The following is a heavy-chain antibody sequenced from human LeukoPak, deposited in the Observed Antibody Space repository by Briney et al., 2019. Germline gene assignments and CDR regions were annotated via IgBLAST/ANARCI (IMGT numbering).Heavy chain of an antibody. J-gene: IGHJ4*02. CDR3: ARSSRGAAAGFDY. D-gene: IGHD6-13*01. CDR1: GGSVNSYY. Sequence: SETLSLTCTVSGGSVNSYYWSWIRQPPGKGLEWIGYIYYSGSTNYNPSLKSRVTISVDTSKNQFSPKLSSVTAADTAVYYCARSSRGAAAGFDYWGQGTLVTVSS. V-gene: IGHV4-59*02. CDR2: IYYSGST.